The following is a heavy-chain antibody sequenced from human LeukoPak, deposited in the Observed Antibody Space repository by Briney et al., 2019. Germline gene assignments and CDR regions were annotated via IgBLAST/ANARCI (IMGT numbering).Heavy chain of an antibody. V-gene: IGHV1-18*01. CDR1: GYTFSSYG. Sequence: ASVKVSCKASGYTFSSYGISWVRQAPGQGLEWMGWISGYNGNTKYTERLQGRVTMTRDTSTNTACMELRSLRSDDTAVYYCARDFDSSSLFDPWVQGTLITVSS. J-gene: IGHJ5*02. CDR3: ARDFDSSSLFDP. D-gene: IGHD6-13*01. CDR2: ISGYNGNT.